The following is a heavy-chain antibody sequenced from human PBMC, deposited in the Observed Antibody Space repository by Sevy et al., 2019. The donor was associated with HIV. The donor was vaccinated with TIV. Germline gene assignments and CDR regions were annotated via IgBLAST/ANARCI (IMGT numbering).Heavy chain of an antibody. D-gene: IGHD1-26*01. Sequence: ASVKVSCKVSGYTLTELSMHCVRQAPGKGLEWMGGFDPEDGETIYAQKFQGRVTMTEDTSTDTAYMELSSLRSEDTAVYYCATLGVVGATTGLDYWGQGTLVTVSS. CDR2: FDPEDGET. J-gene: IGHJ4*02. CDR1: GYTLTELS. V-gene: IGHV1-24*01. CDR3: ATLGVVGATTGLDY.